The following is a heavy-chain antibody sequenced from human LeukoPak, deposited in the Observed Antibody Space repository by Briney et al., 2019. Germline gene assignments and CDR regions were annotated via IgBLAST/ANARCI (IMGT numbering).Heavy chain of an antibody. V-gene: IGHV4-4*07. CDR2: INKSGMT. Sequence: SETLSLTCTVSGGSITYYYLNWVRQPAGGGLEWIGRINKSGMTSYKSSLKNRVTMSVDTSKNQMSLKLTSVTAADTALYYCAGESIPYYSDYMNVWGKGTAVTVSS. D-gene: IGHD2-21*01. CDR3: AGESIPYYSDYMNV. CDR1: GGSITYYY. J-gene: IGHJ6*03.